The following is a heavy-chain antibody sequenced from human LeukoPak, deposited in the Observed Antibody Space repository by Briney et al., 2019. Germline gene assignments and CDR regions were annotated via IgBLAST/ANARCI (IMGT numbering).Heavy chain of an antibody. D-gene: IGHD6-19*01. CDR2: ISASGGSA. Sequence: GGSLRLSCAASGYTFSSFTLSWVRQAPGRGLEWVSVISASGGSAYYVDSVKGRFTMSRDNSKNTLYLQMNSLRAEDTAVYYCGRGIDYSSGPDYWGQGTLVTVSS. CDR3: GRGIDYSSGPDY. CDR1: GYTFSSFT. V-gene: IGHV3-23*01. J-gene: IGHJ4*02.